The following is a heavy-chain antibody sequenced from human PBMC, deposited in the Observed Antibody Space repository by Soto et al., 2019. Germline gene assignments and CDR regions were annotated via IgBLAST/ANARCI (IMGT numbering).Heavy chain of an antibody. CDR1: GLNFSGYG. CDR2: IWDDGSKK. D-gene: IGHD5-18*01. J-gene: IGHJ4*02. CDR3: VTEAANTGARSLGYSNY. Sequence: QVQLVESGGGVVQPGTSLRLSCAASGLNFSGYGFHWVRQAPGKGLDWVAVIWDDGSKKFYADSVKGRFTFSRDDSRNTMLLQINSLRDEATTIYYRVTEAANTGARSLGYSNYWGQGTLVTVSS. V-gene: IGHV3-33*01.